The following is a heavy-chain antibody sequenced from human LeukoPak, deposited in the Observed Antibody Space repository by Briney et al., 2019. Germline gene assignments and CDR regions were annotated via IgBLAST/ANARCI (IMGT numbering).Heavy chain of an antibody. V-gene: IGHV3-66*01. D-gene: IGHD3-3*01. Sequence: PGGSLRLSCAASGFTVSSNYMSWVRQAPGKGLEWVSVIYGGGSTYYADSVKGRFTISRDNAKNSLYLQMNSLRAEDTAVYYCARDLSGVIMGYWGQGTLVTVSS. CDR2: IYGGGST. CDR1: GFTVSSNY. J-gene: IGHJ4*02. CDR3: ARDLSGVIMGY.